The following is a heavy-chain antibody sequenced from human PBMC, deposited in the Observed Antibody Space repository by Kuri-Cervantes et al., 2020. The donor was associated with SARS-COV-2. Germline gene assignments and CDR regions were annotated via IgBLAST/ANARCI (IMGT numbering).Heavy chain of an antibody. CDR1: GGSFSDYY. CDR3: ARGLGPLYYDYLWGSYRYSIWFDS. CDR2: INHSGNT. D-gene: IGHD3-16*02. J-gene: IGHJ5*01. V-gene: IGHV4-34*01. Sequence: GSLRLSCAVYGGSFSDYYWSWVRQPPGKGLEWIGEINHSGNTNYDPSLKSRVTISIDTSKNQFSLKLSSVTAADTAVYYCARGLGPLYYDYLWGSYRYSIWFDSWGQGTLVTVSS.